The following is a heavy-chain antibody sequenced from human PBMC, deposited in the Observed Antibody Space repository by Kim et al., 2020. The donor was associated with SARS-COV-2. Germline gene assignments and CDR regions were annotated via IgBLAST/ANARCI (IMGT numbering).Heavy chain of an antibody. CDR3: AADLWDSSGYSRYGFDP. V-gene: IGHV1-58*02. D-gene: IGHD3-22*01. CDR1: GFTFDSSA. J-gene: IGHJ5*02. Sequence: SVKVSCKASGFTFDSSAMQWVRQARGQRLEWIGWIVVGIGNTNYAQNFQERVTITRDMYTSTVYMELSRLRSEDTAVYYCAADLWDSSGYSRYGFDPWG. CDR2: IVVGIGNT.